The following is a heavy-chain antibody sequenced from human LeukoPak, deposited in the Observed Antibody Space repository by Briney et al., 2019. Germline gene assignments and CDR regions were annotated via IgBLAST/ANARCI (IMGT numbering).Heavy chain of an antibody. V-gene: IGHV4-59*01. D-gene: IGHD2-2*01. Sequence: SETLSLTCTVSGGSISSYYWSWIRQPPGKGLEWIGYIYYSGSTNYNPSLKSRVTISVDTSKNQFSLKLSSVTAADTAVYYCARVFCSSTSCNNDYWGQGTLVTVSS. J-gene: IGHJ4*02. CDR2: IYYSGST. CDR3: ARVFCSSTSCNNDY. CDR1: GGSISSYY.